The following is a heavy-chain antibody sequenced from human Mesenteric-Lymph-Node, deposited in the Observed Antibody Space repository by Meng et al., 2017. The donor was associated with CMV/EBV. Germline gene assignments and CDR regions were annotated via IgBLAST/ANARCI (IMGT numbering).Heavy chain of an antibody. CDR3: ARSPPENYGDYYYFDY. D-gene: IGHD4-17*01. V-gene: IGHV3-66*02. CDR1: GFTVTSNY. J-gene: IGHJ4*02. CDR2: IYSAGGT. Sequence: GESLKISCAASGFTVTSNYMTWVRQTPGKGLEWVSVIYSAGGTYYADSVKGRFTTSRDNSKNTLYLQMNSLRPEDTAVYYCARSPPENYGDYYYFDYWGQGTLVTVSS.